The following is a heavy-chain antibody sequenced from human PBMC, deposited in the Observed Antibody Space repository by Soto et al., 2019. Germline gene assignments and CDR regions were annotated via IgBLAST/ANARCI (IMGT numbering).Heavy chain of an antibody. V-gene: IGHV3-30*18. Sequence: QVQLVESGGDVVQPGRSLRLSCAASGFTFSYYAMHWVRQAPGKGLEWVAVISYDGSDKYYADSVRGRFTISRDNSKNTLNLQMNSLRADDTAVYYCAKGLGELSPESYDYWGQGIVITVSS. CDR3: AKGLGELSPESYDY. D-gene: IGHD3-16*02. CDR1: GFTFSYYA. J-gene: IGHJ4*02. CDR2: ISYDGSDK.